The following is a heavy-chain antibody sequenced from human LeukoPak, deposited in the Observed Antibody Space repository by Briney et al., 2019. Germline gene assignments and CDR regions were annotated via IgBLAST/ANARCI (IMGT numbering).Heavy chain of an antibody. CDR2: ISYDGSNK. D-gene: IGHD3-16*02. CDR3: ARVIQRATAMITFGGVIALDY. J-gene: IGHJ4*02. V-gene: IGHV3-30*04. CDR1: GFTFSSYA. Sequence: GGSLRLSCAASGFTFSSYAMHWVRQAPGKGLEWVAVISYDGSNKYYADSVKGRFTISRDNPKNTLYLQMNSLRAEDTAVYYCARVIQRATAMITFGGVIALDYWGQGTLVTVSS.